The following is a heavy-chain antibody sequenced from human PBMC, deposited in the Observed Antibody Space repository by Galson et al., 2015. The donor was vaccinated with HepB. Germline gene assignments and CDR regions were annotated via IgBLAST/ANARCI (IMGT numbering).Heavy chain of an antibody. J-gene: IGHJ4*02. CDR3: ARALEERQYYYDSSGYYGYFDY. D-gene: IGHD3-22*01. CDR2: IIPIFGTA. V-gene: IGHV1-69*13. CDR1: GGTFSSYA. Sequence: SVKVSCKASGGTFSSYAISWVRQAPGQGLEWMGGIIPIFGTANYAQKFQGRVTITADESTSTAYMELSSLRSEDTAVYYCARALEERQYYYDSSGYYGYFDYWGQGTLVTVSS.